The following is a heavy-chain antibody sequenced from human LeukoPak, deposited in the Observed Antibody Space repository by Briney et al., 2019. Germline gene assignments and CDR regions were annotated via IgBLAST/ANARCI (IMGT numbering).Heavy chain of an antibody. CDR2: INSNSGGT. J-gene: IGHJ4*02. V-gene: IGHV1-2*02. CDR3: ATKTGGQSGSYYMDYFDY. Sequence: GASVKVSCKASGYTFTGYYMHWVRQAPGQGLEWMGWINSNSGGTNYAQKFQGRVTMTRDTSISTAYMELSRLRSDDTTVYYCATKTGGQSGSYYMDYFDYWGQGTLVTVSS. CDR1: GYTFTGYY. D-gene: IGHD1-26*01.